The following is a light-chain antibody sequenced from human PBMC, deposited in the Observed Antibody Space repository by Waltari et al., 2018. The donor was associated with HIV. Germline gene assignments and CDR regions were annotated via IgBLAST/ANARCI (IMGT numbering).Light chain of an antibody. V-gene: IGLV1-47*01. CDR2: RNN. Sequence: VLTPPPSASGPPRQRVTSSFSGSTSHIGSNSVFWYHPLPGPAPKLLIHRNNQRPSGVPDRFSGSTSGTSASLAISGLRSEDEADYYCVAWDDSLRGVVFGGGTKVAAL. CDR1: TSHIGSNS. CDR3: VAWDDSLRGVV. J-gene: IGLJ2*01.